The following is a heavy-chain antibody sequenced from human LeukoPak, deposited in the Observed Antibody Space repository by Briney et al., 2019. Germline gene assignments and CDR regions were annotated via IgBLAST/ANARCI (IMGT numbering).Heavy chain of an antibody. J-gene: IGHJ6*02. CDR1: GGSISSSSYY. CDR3: AREDLELYYYYGMDV. V-gene: IGHV4-39*07. D-gene: IGHD1-7*01. Sequence: SETLSLTCTVSGGSISSSSYYWGWIRQPPGKGPEWIGSIYYSGSTYYNPSLKSRVTISVDTSKNQFSLKLSSVTAADTAVYYCAREDLELYYYYGMDVWGQGTTVTVSS. CDR2: IYYSGST.